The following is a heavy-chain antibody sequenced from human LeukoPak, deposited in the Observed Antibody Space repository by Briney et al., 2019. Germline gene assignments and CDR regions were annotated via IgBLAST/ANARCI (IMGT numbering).Heavy chain of an antibody. D-gene: IGHD6-19*01. CDR2: IKHDGSEK. CDR3: AKDAWDSSGWYYFDY. J-gene: IGHJ4*02. CDR1: GFTFSSYW. Sequence: GGSLRLSCAASGFTFSSYWMNWVRQAPGKGLEWVANIKHDGSEKYYVDSVRGRFTISRDNAKNSLYLQMNSLRAEDTALYYCAKDAWDSSGWYYFDYWGQGTLVTVSS. V-gene: IGHV3-7*03.